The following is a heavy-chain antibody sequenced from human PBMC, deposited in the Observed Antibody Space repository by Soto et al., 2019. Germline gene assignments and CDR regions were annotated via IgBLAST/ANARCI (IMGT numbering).Heavy chain of an antibody. CDR2: ISYDGSNK. CDR1: GFTFSSYS. CDR3: ARVPGLGDFY. V-gene: IGHV3-30-3*01. J-gene: IGHJ4*02. D-gene: IGHD3-16*01. Sequence: QVQLVESGGGVVQPGRSLRLSCAASGFTFSSYSMHWVRQAPGKGLEWVAVISYDGSNKYYADSMKGRFTISRDNSKNTLYLQMNSLRAEDTAVYYCARVPGLGDFYWGQGTLVTVSS.